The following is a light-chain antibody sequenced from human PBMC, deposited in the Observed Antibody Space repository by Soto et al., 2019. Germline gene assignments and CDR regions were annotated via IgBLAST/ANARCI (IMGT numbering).Light chain of an antibody. J-gene: IGKJ1*01. Sequence: DIQMTQSPSTLSASVGDRVTITCRASQSISSGLAWYQQKPGKDPKLLIYDASSLASGVPSRVSGSGSGTGFTLTNSSLQPDDFATYYCQQYNSYSWTFGQGTKVEI. V-gene: IGKV1-5*01. CDR1: QSISSG. CDR2: DAS. CDR3: QQYNSYSWT.